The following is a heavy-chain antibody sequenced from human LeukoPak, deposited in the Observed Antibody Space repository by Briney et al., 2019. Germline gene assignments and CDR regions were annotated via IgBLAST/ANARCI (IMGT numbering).Heavy chain of an antibody. CDR1: GFTFSSYA. CDR3: ARDDPSPGYSSGWPYFDY. J-gene: IGHJ4*02. V-gene: IGHV3-23*01. CDR2: ISGSGGST. D-gene: IGHD6-19*01. Sequence: GGSLRLSCAASGFTFSSYAMSWVRQAPGKGLEWVSAISGSGGSTYYADSVKGRFTISRDNAKNSLYLQMNSLRAEDTAVYYCARDDPSPGYSSGWPYFDYWGQGTLVTVSS.